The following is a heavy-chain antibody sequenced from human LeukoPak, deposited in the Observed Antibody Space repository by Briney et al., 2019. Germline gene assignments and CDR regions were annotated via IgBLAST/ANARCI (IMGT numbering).Heavy chain of an antibody. V-gene: IGHV4-34*01. CDR3: ARRHRVVAAGPLDYGMDV. Sequence: PPETLSLTCAVYGGSFSGYYWSWIRQPPGKGLEWIGEINHSGSTNYNPSLKSRVTISLDTSKSQFSLNLNSVTAADTAVYYCARRHRVVAAGPLDYGMDVWGQGTTVTVSS. CDR1: GGSFSGYY. J-gene: IGHJ6*02. D-gene: IGHD6-13*01. CDR2: INHSGST.